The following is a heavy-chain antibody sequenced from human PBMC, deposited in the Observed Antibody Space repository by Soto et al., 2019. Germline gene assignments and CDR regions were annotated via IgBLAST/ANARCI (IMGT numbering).Heavy chain of an antibody. V-gene: IGHV3-23*01. J-gene: IGHJ6*02. CDR1: GFTFSSYA. D-gene: IGHD3-10*01. CDR3: AKALNYYGSGSYYYYYGMDV. Sequence: GGSLRLSCAASGFTFSSYAMSWVRQAPGKGLEWVSAISGSGGSTYYADSVKGRFTISRDNSKNTLYLQMNSLRAEDTAVYYCAKALNYYGSGSYYYYYGMDVWGQGTTVTVSS. CDR2: ISGSGGST.